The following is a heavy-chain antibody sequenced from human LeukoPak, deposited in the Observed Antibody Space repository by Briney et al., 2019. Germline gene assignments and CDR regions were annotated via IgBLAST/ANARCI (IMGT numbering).Heavy chain of an antibody. CDR1: GYTFTGCY. J-gene: IGHJ4*02. CDR3: ARLSDSSGYYYLDY. Sequence: GASVKVSCKASGYTFTGCYMHWVRQAPGQGLEWMGWINPNSGGTNYAQKFQGRVTMTRDTSISTAYMELSRLRSDDTAVYCCARLSDSSGYYYLDYWGQGTLVTVSS. D-gene: IGHD3-22*01. V-gene: IGHV1-2*02. CDR2: INPNSGGT.